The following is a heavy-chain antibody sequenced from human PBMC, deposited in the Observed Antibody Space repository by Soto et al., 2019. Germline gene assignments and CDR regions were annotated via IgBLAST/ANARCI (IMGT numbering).Heavy chain of an antibody. CDR2: VSGYNRNT. Sequence: QVQLVQSGVEVKMPGASVKLSCKTYGYAFTNYGVTWVRQVAGQGLAWIGWVSGYNRNTNEAQKSEERVIITTDTSTKTPHMELRSMSSDDTGIYYCARERRWEPLNYWGRGTLLTVSP. V-gene: IGHV1-18*01. CDR3: ARERRWEPLNY. CDR1: GYAFTNYG. J-gene: IGHJ4*02. D-gene: IGHD1-26*01.